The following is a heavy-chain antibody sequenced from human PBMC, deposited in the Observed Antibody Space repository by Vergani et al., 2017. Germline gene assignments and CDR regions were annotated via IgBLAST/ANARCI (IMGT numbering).Heavy chain of an antibody. CDR1: GGSISSSNW. CDR2: IYHSGST. V-gene: IGHV4-4*02. CDR3: ARGKKRGYSYGYGGYYFDY. J-gene: IGHJ4*02. D-gene: IGHD5-18*01. Sequence: QVQLQESGPGLVKPSGTLSLTCAVSGGSISSSNWWSWVRQPPGKGLEWIGEIYHSGSTNYNPSLKSRVTISVDTSKNQFSLKLSSVTAADTAVYYCARGKKRGYSYGYGGYYFDYWGQGTLVTVSS.